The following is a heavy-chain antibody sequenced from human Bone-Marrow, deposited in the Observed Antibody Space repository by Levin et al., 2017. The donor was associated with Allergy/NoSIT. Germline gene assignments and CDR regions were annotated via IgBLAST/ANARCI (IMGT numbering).Heavy chain of an antibody. CDR1: GGSISSSSYY. CDR3: ARLRYFDGDLYNWFDP. CDR2: IYYSGST. J-gene: IGHJ5*02. Sequence: SETLSLTCTVSGGSISSSSYYWGWIRQPPGTGLEWIGSIYYSGSTYYNPSLKSRVTISVDTSKNQFSLKLSSVTAADTAVYYCARLRYFDGDLYNWFDPWGQGTLVTVSS. V-gene: IGHV4-39*07. D-gene: IGHD3-9*01.